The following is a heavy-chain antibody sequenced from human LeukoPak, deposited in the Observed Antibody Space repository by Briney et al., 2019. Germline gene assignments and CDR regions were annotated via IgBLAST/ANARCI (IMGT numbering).Heavy chain of an antibody. D-gene: IGHD3-10*01. CDR3: AKDMGGSGSYYPYDY. CDR2: ISGSGGST. V-gene: IGHV3-23*01. Sequence: GGSLRLSCAASGFTFSSYGMSWVRQAPGKGLEWVSAISGSGGSTYYADSVKGRFTISRDNSKNTLYLQMNSLRAEDTALYYCAKDMGGSGSYYPYDYWGQGTLVTVSS. CDR1: GFTFSSYG. J-gene: IGHJ4*02.